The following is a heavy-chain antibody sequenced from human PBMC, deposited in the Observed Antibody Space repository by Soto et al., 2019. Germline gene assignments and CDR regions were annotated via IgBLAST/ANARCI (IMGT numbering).Heavy chain of an antibody. V-gene: IGHV3-48*02. CDR3: ASLEDSSSYAFDI. J-gene: IGHJ3*02. D-gene: IGHD6-6*01. CDR1: GFTFSSYS. Sequence: EVQLVESGGGLVQPGGSLRLSCAASGFTFSSYSMNWVRQAPGKGLEWVSYISSSSSTIYYADSVKGRFTISRDNAKNSLYLQINSLRDEDTAVYYCASLEDSSSYAFDIWGQGTMVTVSS. CDR2: ISSSSSTI.